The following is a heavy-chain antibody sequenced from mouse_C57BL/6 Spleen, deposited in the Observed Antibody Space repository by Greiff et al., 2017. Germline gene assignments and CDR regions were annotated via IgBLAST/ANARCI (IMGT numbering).Heavy chain of an antibody. V-gene: IGHV1-80*01. D-gene: IGHD1-1*01. Sequence: VQLQQSGAELVKPGASVKISCKASGYAFSSYWMNWVKQRPGKGLEWIGQIYPGDGDTNYNGKFKGRATLTADKSSSTAYMQLSSLTSEYSAVYFCARSFTTVVAPFGDYWGQGTTLTVSS. CDR3: ARSFTTVVAPFGDY. CDR1: GYAFSSYW. J-gene: IGHJ2*01. CDR2: IYPGDGDT.